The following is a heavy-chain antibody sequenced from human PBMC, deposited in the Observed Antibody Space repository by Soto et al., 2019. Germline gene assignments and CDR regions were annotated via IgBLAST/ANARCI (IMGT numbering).Heavy chain of an antibody. CDR1: GGSISSGGYY. CDR3: ARVSVVAATLFDY. CDR2: IYYSGST. V-gene: IGHV4-31*03. D-gene: IGHD2-15*01. J-gene: IGHJ4*02. Sequence: PSETLSLTCTVSGGSISSGGYYWSWLRQHPGKGLEWIGYIYYSGSTYYNPSLKSRVTISVDTSKNQFSLKLSSVTAADTAVYYCARVSVVAATLFDYWGQGTLVTVSS.